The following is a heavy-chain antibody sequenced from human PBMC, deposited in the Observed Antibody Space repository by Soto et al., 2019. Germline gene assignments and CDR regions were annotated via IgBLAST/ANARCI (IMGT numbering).Heavy chain of an antibody. Sequence: PSETLSLTCTVSGGSISSYYWSWIRPPPGKGLEWIGYIYYSGSTNYNPSLKSRVTISVDTSKNQFSLKLSSVTAADTAVYYCARSNSGSYRLYFQHWGQGTLVTVS. CDR2: IYYSGST. CDR3: ARSNSGSYRLYFQH. J-gene: IGHJ1*01. V-gene: IGHV4-59*01. D-gene: IGHD1-26*01. CDR1: GGSISSYY.